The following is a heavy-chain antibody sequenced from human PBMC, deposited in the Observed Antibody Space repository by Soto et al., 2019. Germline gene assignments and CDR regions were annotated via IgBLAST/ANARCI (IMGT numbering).Heavy chain of an antibody. V-gene: IGHV4-31*03. D-gene: IGHD3-22*01. CDR2: IYYSGGT. Sequence: QVQLQESGPGLVKPSQTLSLTCTVSVGSISSGGYYWSWIRHHPWKGLEWIGYIYYSGGTYYNPSLKSRVTISVDTSKNQFALKLSSVTAADTAVYYCASDSSGSGYYYYGMDVVGHGPTVTDSS. J-gene: IGHJ6*02. CDR3: ASDSSGSGYYYYGMDV. CDR1: VGSISSGGYY.